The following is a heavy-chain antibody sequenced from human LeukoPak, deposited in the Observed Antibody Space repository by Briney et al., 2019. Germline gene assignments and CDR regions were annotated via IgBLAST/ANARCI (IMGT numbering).Heavy chain of an antibody. CDR1: GFTFSSYE. D-gene: IGHD2-2*01. CDR3: ARGLGYCSSTSCYVGY. V-gene: IGHV3-48*03. Sequence: GGSLRLSCAASGFTFSSYEMNWVRQAPGKGLEWVSYISSSGSTIYYADSVKGRFTISRDNAKNSLYLQMNSLRAEDTAVYYCARGLGYCSSTSCYVGYWGQGTLVTVSS. J-gene: IGHJ4*02. CDR2: ISSSGSTI.